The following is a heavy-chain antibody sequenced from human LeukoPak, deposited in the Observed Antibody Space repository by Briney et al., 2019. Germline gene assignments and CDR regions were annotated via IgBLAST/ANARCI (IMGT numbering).Heavy chain of an antibody. CDR1: GFTFSSYP. V-gene: IGHV3-30*04. D-gene: IGHD2-2*01. CDR2: ISYDGSNK. Sequence: SGGSLRLSCAASGFTFSSYPMHWVRHAPGKGPEWVAVISYDGSNKYYADSVKGRFTISRDNSKNTLSLQMNSLRGEDTAVYYCAGDRRSCSSTSCLHNYYYYYGMDVWGQGTTVTVSS. CDR3: AGDRRSCSSTSCLHNYYYYYGMDV. J-gene: IGHJ6*02.